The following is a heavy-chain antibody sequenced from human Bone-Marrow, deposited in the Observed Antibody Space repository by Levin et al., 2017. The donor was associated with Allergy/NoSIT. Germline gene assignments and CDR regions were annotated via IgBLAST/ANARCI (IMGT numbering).Heavy chain of an antibody. Sequence: SETLSLTCTVSGGSISSSSYYWGWIRQPPGKGLEWIGSIYYSGSTYYNPSLKSRVTISVDTSKNQFSLKLSSVTAADTAVYYCARHNGIAAAGTWYYYGMDVWGQGTTVTVS. CDR1: GGSISSSSYY. CDR3: ARHNGIAAAGTWYYYGMDV. V-gene: IGHV4-39*01. J-gene: IGHJ6*02. CDR2: IYYSGST. D-gene: IGHD6-13*01.